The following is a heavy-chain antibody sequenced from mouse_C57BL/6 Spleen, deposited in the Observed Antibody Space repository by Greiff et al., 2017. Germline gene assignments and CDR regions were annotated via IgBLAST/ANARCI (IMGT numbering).Heavy chain of an antibody. V-gene: IGHV1-59*01. CDR2: IDPSDSYT. D-gene: IGHD3-2*02. CDR1: GYTFTSYW. Sequence: VQLQQPGAELVRPGTSVKLSCKASGYTFTSYWMHWVKQRPGQGLEWIGVIDPSDSYTNYNQKFKGKATLTVDTSSSTAYMQLSSLTSEDSAVYYCARALRLHFDDWGQGTTLTVSS. CDR3: ARALRLHFDD. J-gene: IGHJ2*01.